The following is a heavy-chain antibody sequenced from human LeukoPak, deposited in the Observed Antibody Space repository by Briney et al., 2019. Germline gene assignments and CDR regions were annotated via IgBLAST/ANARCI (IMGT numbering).Heavy chain of an antibody. Sequence: GGSLRPSCAASGFAFGTYSMNWVRQAPGKGLEWVSSVSTAGSFIYYADSVKGRFTISRDNAQNSLFLQMRSLRADDTAVYYCARDVSYDSSGDAFDIWGQGTMVTVSS. CDR2: VSTAGSFI. CDR3: ARDVSYDSSGDAFDI. D-gene: IGHD3-22*01. CDR1: GFAFGTYS. J-gene: IGHJ3*02. V-gene: IGHV3-21*01.